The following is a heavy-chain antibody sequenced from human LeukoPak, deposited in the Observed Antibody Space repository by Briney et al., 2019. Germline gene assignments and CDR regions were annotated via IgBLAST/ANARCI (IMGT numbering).Heavy chain of an antibody. Sequence: SETLSLTCAVYGGSFSVYYWSWIRQPPGKGLEWIGEINHSGSTNYNPSLKSRVTISVDTSKNQFSLKLSSVTAADTAVYYCARPSPYCSGGSCYFDYWGQGTLVTVSS. J-gene: IGHJ4*02. D-gene: IGHD2-15*01. V-gene: IGHV4-34*01. CDR1: GGSFSVYY. CDR3: ARPSPYCSGGSCYFDY. CDR2: INHSGST.